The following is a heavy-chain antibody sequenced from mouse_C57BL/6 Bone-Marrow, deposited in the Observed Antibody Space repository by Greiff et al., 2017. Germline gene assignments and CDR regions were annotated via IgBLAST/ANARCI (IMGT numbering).Heavy chain of an antibody. J-gene: IGHJ2*01. CDR3: TRSLIYYGTNY. Sequence: EVQLQQSGAELVKPGASVKLSCTASGFNIKDYYIHWVKQRTEQGLEWIGRIDPEDGETKYAPKFQDNATITAAKSSNTAYLQLRSLTAEDTAVYYCTRSLIYYGTNYWGQGTTLTVSS. D-gene: IGHD1-1*01. CDR2: IDPEDGET. CDR1: GFNIKDYY. V-gene: IGHV14-2*01.